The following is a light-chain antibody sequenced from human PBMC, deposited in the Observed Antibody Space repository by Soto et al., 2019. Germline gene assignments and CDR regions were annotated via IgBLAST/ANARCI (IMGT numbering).Light chain of an antibody. Sequence: IVLTQSPGTLSLSPGGRATLSCRASQSISSTYLAWYQQKPGQAPRLLIFGTSSRATGIPNRFSGIGSGTDFTLTISRLEPEDFAVYYCQHYGSSPRTFGQGTKLEI. CDR3: QHYGSSPRT. CDR2: GTS. V-gene: IGKV3-20*01. J-gene: IGKJ2*01. CDR1: QSISSTY.